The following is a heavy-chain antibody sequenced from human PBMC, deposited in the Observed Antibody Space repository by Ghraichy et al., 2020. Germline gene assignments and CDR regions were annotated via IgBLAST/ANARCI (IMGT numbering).Heavy chain of an antibody. CDR1: GLIFRNYW. J-gene: IGHJ5*01. D-gene: IGHD6-13*01. CDR2: ISSDGFDI. V-gene: IGHV3-74*01. CDR3: ATGWYSRGWFSS. Sequence: GVSLRLSCTASGLIFRNYWMHWVRQVPGEGLVWVSRISSDGFDIDYAESVKGRFTISRDNAKNTVFLQMQSLRAEDSALYYCATGWYSRGWFSSWGQGALVSVSS.